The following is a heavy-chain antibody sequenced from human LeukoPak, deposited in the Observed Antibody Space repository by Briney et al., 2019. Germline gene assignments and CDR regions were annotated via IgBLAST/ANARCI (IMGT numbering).Heavy chain of an antibody. Sequence: GGSLRLSCAGSGLTFSDYAMSWVRQAPGKGLEWVSVITGGGGGKNYADSMKGRFTISRDNSNNTLYLEMNSLKVEDTAVYYCAKGLSTQVRTSADFWGQGTLVIVSS. V-gene: IGHV3-23*01. CDR1: GLTFSDYA. D-gene: IGHD2-2*01. CDR3: AKGLSTQVRTSADF. J-gene: IGHJ4*02. CDR2: ITGGGGGK.